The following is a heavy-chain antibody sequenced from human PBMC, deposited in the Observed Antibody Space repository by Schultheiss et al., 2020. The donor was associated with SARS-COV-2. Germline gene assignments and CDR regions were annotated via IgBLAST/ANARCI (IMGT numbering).Heavy chain of an antibody. V-gene: IGHV4-59*01. Sequence: SETLSLTCAVYGGSFSGYYWSWIRQPPGKGLEWIGYIYYSGRTNYNPSLKSRVTISVDTSKNQFSPKLSSVTAADTAVYYCARRLRGYYYGMDVWGQGTTVTVSS. CDR2: IYYSGRT. D-gene: IGHD3-16*01. J-gene: IGHJ6*02. CDR3: ARRLRGYYYGMDV. CDR1: GGSFSGYY.